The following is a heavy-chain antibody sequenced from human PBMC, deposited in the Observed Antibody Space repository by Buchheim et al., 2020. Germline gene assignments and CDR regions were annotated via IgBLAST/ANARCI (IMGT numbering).Heavy chain of an antibody. Sequence: QVQLVESGGGVVQPGGSLRLSCAASGFTFSIYGMDWVRQAPGKGLEWVAVISNDGSDKYYADSVKGRFTTSRDNSKNTLSLQMNSLRAEDTAVYYCAKSHSSDWYSFDYWGQGTL. CDR3: AKSHSSDWYSFDY. V-gene: IGHV3-30*18. D-gene: IGHD6-19*01. CDR1: GFTFSIYG. CDR2: ISNDGSDK. J-gene: IGHJ4*02.